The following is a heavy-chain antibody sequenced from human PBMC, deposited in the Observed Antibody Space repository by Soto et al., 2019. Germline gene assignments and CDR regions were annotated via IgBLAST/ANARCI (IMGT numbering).Heavy chain of an antibody. CDR3: ARDVVVVVAASHYYYGMDV. CDR2: IYYSGST. D-gene: IGHD2-15*01. J-gene: IGHJ6*02. CDR1: GGSISSGGYC. Sequence: SETLSLTCTVSGGSISSGGYCWSWIRQHPGKGLEWIGYIYYSGSTYYNPSLKSRVTISVDTSKNQFSLKLSSVTAADTAVYYCARDVVVVVAASHYYYGMDVWGQGTTVTVSS. V-gene: IGHV4-31*03.